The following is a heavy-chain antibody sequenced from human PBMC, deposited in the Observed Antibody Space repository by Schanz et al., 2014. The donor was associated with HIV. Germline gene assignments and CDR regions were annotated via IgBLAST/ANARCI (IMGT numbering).Heavy chain of an antibody. V-gene: IGHV1-18*01. CDR1: GYTFTNYG. J-gene: IGHJ5*02. D-gene: IGHD3-22*01. CDR3: ARGRRDVSMIILYWFDP. Sequence: QVQLVQSGAEVKKPGASVTVSCKASGYTFTNYGINWVRQAPGQGLEWMGWISGYIGNTNYAQNLQGRVTMTTDTLTSTVYMELSSLTSEDTAVYYCARGRRDVSMIILYWFDPWGQGTLVTVSS. CDR2: ISGYIGNT.